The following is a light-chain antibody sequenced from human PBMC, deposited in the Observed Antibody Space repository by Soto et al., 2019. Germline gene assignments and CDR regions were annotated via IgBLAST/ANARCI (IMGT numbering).Light chain of an antibody. CDR1: QSLSSF. V-gene: IGKV3-11*01. Sequence: EIVLTQSPATLSLSPGERATLSCRASQSLSSFLAWYQQKPGQAPRLLIYDTYNRAAGIPARFIGSGSGTDFTLTISRLEPEDFAVYYCQQRSHWPPITFGGGTKVEIK. J-gene: IGKJ4*01. CDR2: DTY. CDR3: QQRSHWPPIT.